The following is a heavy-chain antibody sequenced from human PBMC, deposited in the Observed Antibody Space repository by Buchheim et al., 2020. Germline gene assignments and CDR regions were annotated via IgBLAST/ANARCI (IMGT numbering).Heavy chain of an antibody. CDR3: ARLSRRTYCGGDCYSGLDV. V-gene: IGHV5-51*01. CDR1: GYTFTDHW. Sequence: EVQLVQSGAEVKKPGESLKISCQGSGYTFTDHWVGWVRQMPGKGLEWMGILYPGDSDIKYSPSFRGQVTISADKSNSTGYPQWSSLRASDTAMYYCARLSRRTYCGGDCYSGLDVWGQGTT. CDR2: LYPGDSDI. J-gene: IGHJ6*02. D-gene: IGHD2-21*01.